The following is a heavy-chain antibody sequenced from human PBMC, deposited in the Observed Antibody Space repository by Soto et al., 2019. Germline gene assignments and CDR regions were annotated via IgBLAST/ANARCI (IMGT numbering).Heavy chain of an antibody. CDR2: ISSSGSTI. CDR3: ARDSGSYYYYYYGMDV. D-gene: IGHD1-26*01. V-gene: IGHV3-48*03. CDR1: GFTFSSYE. J-gene: IGHJ6*02. Sequence: EVQLVESGGGLVQPGGSLRLSCAASGFTFSSYEMNWVRQAPGKGLEWVSYISSSGSTIYYADSVKGRFTISRDNAKNSLYLQMNSLRAEDTAVYYCARDSGSYYYYYYGMDVWGQGTTVTVSS.